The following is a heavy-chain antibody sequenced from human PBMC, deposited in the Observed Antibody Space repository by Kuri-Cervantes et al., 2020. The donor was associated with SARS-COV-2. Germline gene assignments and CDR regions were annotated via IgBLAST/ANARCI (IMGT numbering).Heavy chain of an antibody. CDR1: GFTFDDYA. CDR3: ANTPLVDAFDI. D-gene: IGHD2-8*02. Sequence: GESLKISCAASGFTFDDYAMHWVRQAPGKGLEWLSVMYSGRSTYYADSVKGRFTISRDTSKNTVYLQMNSLRGDDTAVYYCANTPLVDAFDIWGQGTRVTVSS. V-gene: IGHV3-53*01. J-gene: IGHJ3*02. CDR2: MYSGRST.